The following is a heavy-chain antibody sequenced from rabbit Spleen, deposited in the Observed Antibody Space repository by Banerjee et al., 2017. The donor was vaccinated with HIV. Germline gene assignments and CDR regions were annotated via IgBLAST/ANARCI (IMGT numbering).Heavy chain of an antibody. V-gene: IGHV1S40*01. CDR2: IGAGSGTT. CDR3: ASAYSDVYFDL. D-gene: IGHD6-1*01. Sequence: QSLEESGGDLVKPGASLTLTCTASGFSFSSGYYMSWVSQAPGKGLEWIGCIGAGSGTTYYASWAKGRFTISKTSSTTVTLQVTSLTAADTATYFCASAYSDVYFDLWGPGTLVTVS. J-gene: IGHJ4*01. CDR1: GFSFSSGYY.